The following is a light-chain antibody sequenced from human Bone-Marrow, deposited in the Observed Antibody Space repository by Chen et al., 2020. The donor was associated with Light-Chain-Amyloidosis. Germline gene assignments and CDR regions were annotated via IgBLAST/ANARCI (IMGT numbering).Light chain of an antibody. CDR2: DDS. CDR1: NIGSTR. Sequence: SYVLTQPSSVSVAPGQTATIACGGNNIGSTRVHWYQQTPGQAPLLVVYDDSYRPSGIPDRLSGSNSGNTATLTISRVEAGDEADYYCQVWDRSSDRPVFGGGTKLTVL. J-gene: IGLJ3*02. CDR3: QVWDRSSDRPV. V-gene: IGLV3-21*02.